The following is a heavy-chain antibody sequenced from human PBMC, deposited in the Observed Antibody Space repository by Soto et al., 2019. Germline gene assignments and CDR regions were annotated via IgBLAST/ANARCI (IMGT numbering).Heavy chain of an antibody. CDR1: GFTVSGNY. CDR2: IYKDDST. D-gene: IGHD6-13*01. Sequence: VGSLRLSCAVSGFTVSGNYMSWVRQAPGKGLEWVSVIYKDDSTYYTDSVKGRFTISRDNSKNTLYLQMNSLRAEDTAVYFCARETPGSSWYFDYWGQGTLVTVSS. V-gene: IGHV3-53*01. J-gene: IGHJ4*01. CDR3: ARETPGSSWYFDY.